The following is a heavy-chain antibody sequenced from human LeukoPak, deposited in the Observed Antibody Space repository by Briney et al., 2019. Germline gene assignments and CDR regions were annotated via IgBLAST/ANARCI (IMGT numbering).Heavy chain of an antibody. Sequence: GRSLRLSCAASGFTFSNYGMHWVRQAPGKGLEWVAAISTDGSRIWYADSVKGRFTISRDNAKNSLYLQMNSLRAEDTAVYYCARIYGSGSYYSPSVYYMDVWGKGTTVTISS. D-gene: IGHD3-10*01. J-gene: IGHJ6*03. CDR2: ISTDGSRI. CDR3: ARIYGSGSYYSPSVYYMDV. CDR1: GFTFSNYG. V-gene: IGHV3-30*03.